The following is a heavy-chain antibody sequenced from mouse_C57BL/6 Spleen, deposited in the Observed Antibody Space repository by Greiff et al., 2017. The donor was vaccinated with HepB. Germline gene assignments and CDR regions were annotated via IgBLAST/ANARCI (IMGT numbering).Heavy chain of an antibody. J-gene: IGHJ4*01. Sequence: EVKVEESGEGLVKPGGSLKLSCAASGFTFSSYAMSWVRQTPEKRLEWVAYISSGGDYIYYADTVKGRFTISRDNARNTLYLQMSSLKSEDTAMYYCTRDKNYYGSSYPMDYWGQGTSVTVSS. V-gene: IGHV5-9-1*02. CDR3: TRDKNYYGSSYPMDY. D-gene: IGHD1-1*01. CDR1: GFTFSSYA. CDR2: ISSGGDYI.